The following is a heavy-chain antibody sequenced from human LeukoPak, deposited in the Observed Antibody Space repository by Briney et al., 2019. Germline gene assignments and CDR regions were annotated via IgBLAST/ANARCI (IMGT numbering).Heavy chain of an antibody. V-gene: IGHV3-11*01. Sequence: GGPLRLSCAASGFTFSDYYMSWIRQAPGKGLEWVSYISSSGNIVYYTDSVKGRFTISRDNAKNSLFLQMNSLRAEDTAVYFCASFQWLRYFDFWGQGTLVTVSS. J-gene: IGHJ4*02. CDR1: GFTFSDYY. D-gene: IGHD5-12*01. CDR2: ISSSGNIV. CDR3: ASFQWLRYFDF.